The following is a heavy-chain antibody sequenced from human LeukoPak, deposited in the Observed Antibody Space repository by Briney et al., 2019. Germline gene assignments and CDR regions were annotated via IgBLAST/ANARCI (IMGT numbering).Heavy chain of an antibody. J-gene: IGHJ4*02. D-gene: IGHD2-2*01. Sequence: SETLSLTCTASGGSISSYYWSWIRQPAGKGLEWIGRIYTSGSTNYNPSLKSRVTMSVDTSKNQFSLKLSSVTAADTAVYYCARDKGDCSSTSCYDYFDYWGQGTLVTVSS. CDR1: GGSISSYY. CDR3: ARDKGDCSSTSCYDYFDY. V-gene: IGHV4-4*07. CDR2: IYTSGST.